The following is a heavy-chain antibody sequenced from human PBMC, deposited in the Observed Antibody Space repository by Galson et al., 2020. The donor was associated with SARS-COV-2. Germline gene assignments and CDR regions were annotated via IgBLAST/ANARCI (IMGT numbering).Heavy chain of an antibody. CDR3: ARGAFGVARAFDY. V-gene: IGHV6-1*01. D-gene: IGHD2-15*01. CDR2: TYYNSKWNN. CDR1: GDSVSSTRAT. J-gene: IGHJ4*02. Sequence: SQTLSLTCAISGDSVSSTRATWSWIRQSPSRGLEWLGRTYYNSKWNNDYASSVKSRIIISPDTSKNQFSLQLNSVTPDDTAVYYCARGAFGVARAFDYWGQGTLVTVSS.